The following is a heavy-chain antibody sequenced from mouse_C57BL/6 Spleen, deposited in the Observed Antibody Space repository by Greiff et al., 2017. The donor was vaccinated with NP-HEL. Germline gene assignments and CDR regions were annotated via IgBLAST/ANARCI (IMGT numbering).Heavy chain of an antibody. CDR1: GYSITSGYY. J-gene: IGHJ3*01. Sequence: ESGPGLVKPSQSLSLTCSVTGYSITSGYYWNWIRQFPGNKLEWMGYISYDGSNNYNPSLKNRISITRDTSKNQFFLKLNSVTTEDTATYYCARPLYYGYDEGFAYWGQGTLVTVSA. CDR2: ISYDGSN. V-gene: IGHV3-6*01. CDR3: ARPLYYGYDEGFAY. D-gene: IGHD2-2*01.